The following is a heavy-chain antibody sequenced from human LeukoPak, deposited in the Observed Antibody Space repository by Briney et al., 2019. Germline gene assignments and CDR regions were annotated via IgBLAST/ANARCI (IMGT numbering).Heavy chain of an antibody. D-gene: IGHD1-7*01. CDR1: GVSISSNY. Sequence: SETLSLTCTVSGVSISSNYWSWIRQPPGKGLEWIGYIHYSGSTNCNPSLKSRVTISIDTSKNQFSLRLTSVTAADTAVYYCARHHLGGTSWFDPWGQGTLVTVSS. CDR2: IHYSGST. CDR3: ARHHLGGTSWFDP. V-gene: IGHV4-59*08. J-gene: IGHJ5*02.